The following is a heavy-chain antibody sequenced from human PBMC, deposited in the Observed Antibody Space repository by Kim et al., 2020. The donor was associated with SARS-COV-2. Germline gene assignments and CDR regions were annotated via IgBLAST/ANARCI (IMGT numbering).Heavy chain of an antibody. V-gene: IGHV1-2*06. J-gene: IGHJ4*02. CDR1: GYTFTGYY. D-gene: IGHD3-22*01. CDR3: ASGAALYYDTTGYYHDY. Sequence: ASVKVSCKASGYTFTGYYMHWVRQAPGQGLEWMGRINPNSGGTNYAQKFQGRVTMHRDTSISTAYMELSRLRSDDTAVYYCASGAALYYDTTGYYHDYWGQGTLVAVAS. CDR2: INPNSGGT.